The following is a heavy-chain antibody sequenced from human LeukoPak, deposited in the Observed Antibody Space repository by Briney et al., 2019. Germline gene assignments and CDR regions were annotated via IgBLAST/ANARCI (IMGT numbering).Heavy chain of an antibody. Sequence: RWASVKVSCKASGYTFTSYGISWVRQAPVQGLEWMGWISAYNGNTNYAQKLQGRVTMTTDTSTSTAYMELRSLRSDDTAVYYCARASAWIPSVGATYIWGQGTMVTVSS. J-gene: IGHJ3*02. D-gene: IGHD1-26*01. V-gene: IGHV1-18*01. CDR1: GYTFTSYG. CDR3: ARASAWIPSVGATYI. CDR2: ISAYNGNT.